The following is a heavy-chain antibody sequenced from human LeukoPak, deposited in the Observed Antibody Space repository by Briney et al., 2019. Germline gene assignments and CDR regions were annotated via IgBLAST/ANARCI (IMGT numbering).Heavy chain of an antibody. Sequence: GGSLRLSCAASGFTFSSYGMHWVRQAPGKGLEWVAFIRYDGSNKYYADSVKGRFTISRDNSKNTLNLQMNSLRAEDTAVYYCAKDPSSGWYNLYYYYMDVWGKGTTVTISS. CDR2: IRYDGSNK. V-gene: IGHV3-30*02. J-gene: IGHJ6*03. CDR1: GFTFSSYG. CDR3: AKDPSSGWYNLYYYYMDV. D-gene: IGHD6-19*01.